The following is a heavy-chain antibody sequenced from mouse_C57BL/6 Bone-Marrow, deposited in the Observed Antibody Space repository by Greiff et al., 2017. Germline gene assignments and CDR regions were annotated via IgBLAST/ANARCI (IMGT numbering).Heavy chain of an antibody. V-gene: IGHV1-81*01. CDR2: IYPRSGNT. CDR3: AGPMDY. Sequence: QVQLKESGAELARPGASVKLSCKASGYTFTSYGISWVKQRTGQGLEWIGEIYPRSGNTYYNEKFKGKATLTADKSSSTAYMDRRSLTSEYSAVYFYAGPMDYWGQGTTLTVSS. CDR1: GYTFTSYG. J-gene: IGHJ2*01.